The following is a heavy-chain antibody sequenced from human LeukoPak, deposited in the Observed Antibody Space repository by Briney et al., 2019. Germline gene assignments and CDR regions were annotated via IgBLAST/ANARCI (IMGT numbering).Heavy chain of an antibody. J-gene: IGHJ4*02. Sequence: PGGSLRLSCAASGFTFDDYTMHWVRQAPGKGLEWVSLISWDGGSTYYADSVKGRFTISRDNSKNSLYLQMNSLRTEDTALYYCAKDITPIVVVPAAMGYWGQGTLDTVSS. CDR1: GFTFDDYT. V-gene: IGHV3-43*01. CDR2: ISWDGGST. D-gene: IGHD2-2*01. CDR3: AKDITPIVVVPAAMGY.